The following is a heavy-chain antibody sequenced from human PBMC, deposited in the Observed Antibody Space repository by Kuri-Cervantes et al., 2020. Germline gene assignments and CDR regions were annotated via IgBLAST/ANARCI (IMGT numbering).Heavy chain of an antibody. V-gene: IGHV3-33*01. CDR3: ARGGGNSLDYYGMDV. D-gene: IGHD4-23*01. Sequence: GESLKISCAASGFTFSYHGMDWVRQAPGKGLEWVAVIWDDGSNKYYVDSVKGRFTISRDNAKNSLYLQMNSLRAEDTAVYYCARGGGNSLDYYGMDVWGQGTTVTVSS. CDR2: IWDDGSNK. CDR1: GFTFSYHG. J-gene: IGHJ6*02.